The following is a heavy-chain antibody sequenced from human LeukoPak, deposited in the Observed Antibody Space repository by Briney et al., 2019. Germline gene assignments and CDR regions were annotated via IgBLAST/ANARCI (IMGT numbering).Heavy chain of an antibody. CDR1: GFTFSSYA. J-gene: IGHJ6*02. V-gene: IGHV3-30*04. CDR2: ISYDGSNK. Sequence: GRSLRLSCAASGFTFSSYAMHWVRQAPGKGLEWVAVISYDGSNKYYADSVKGRFTISRDNSKNTLYLQMNSLRAEDTAVYYCARGHSMDVWGQGTTVTLSS. CDR3: ARGHSMDV.